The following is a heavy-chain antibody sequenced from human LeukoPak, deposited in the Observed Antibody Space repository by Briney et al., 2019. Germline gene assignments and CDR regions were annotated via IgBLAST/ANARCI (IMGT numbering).Heavy chain of an antibody. V-gene: IGHV4-59*01. CDR3: ARYQRVAATPHNWFDP. D-gene: IGHD2-15*01. CDR1: GGSISSYY. Sequence: SETLSLTCTGTGGSISSYYWSWIRQPPGKGLEWIGYIYYSGSTNYNPSLKSRGTISVDTSKTQFSLKLSSVTAADTAVYYCARYQRVAATPHNWFDPWGQGTLVTVSS. J-gene: IGHJ5*02. CDR2: IYYSGST.